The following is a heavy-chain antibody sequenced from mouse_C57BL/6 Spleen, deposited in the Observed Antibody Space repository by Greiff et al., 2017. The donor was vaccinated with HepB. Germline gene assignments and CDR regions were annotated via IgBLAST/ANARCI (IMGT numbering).Heavy chain of an antibody. CDR3: ARDYYVSSPFAY. D-gene: IGHD1-1*01. V-gene: IGHV1-80*01. CDR1: GYAFSSYW. CDR2: IYPGDGDT. J-gene: IGHJ3*01. Sequence: VKLMESGAELVKPGASVKISCKASGYAFSSYWMNWVKQRPGKGLEWIGQIYPGDGDTNYNGKFKGKATLTADKSSSTAYMQLSSLTSEYSAVYFCARDYYVSSPFAYWGQGTLVTVSA.